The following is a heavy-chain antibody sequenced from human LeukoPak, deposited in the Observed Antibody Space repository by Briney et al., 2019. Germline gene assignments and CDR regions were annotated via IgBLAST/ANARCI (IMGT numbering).Heavy chain of an antibody. CDR3: ARPRGCGSTRCNNFDY. D-gene: IGHD2-2*01. V-gene: IGHV3-7*01. CDR1: GFIFSDFS. Sequence: GGSLRLSCTVSGFIFSDFSMSWVRQAPGKGLEWVAKMSEDGNEIFYVDSVKGRFTISRDNTKKSLYLQLNSLRPEDSAVYYCARPRGCGSTRCNNFDYWGQGTLVTVSS. J-gene: IGHJ4*02. CDR2: MSEDGNEI.